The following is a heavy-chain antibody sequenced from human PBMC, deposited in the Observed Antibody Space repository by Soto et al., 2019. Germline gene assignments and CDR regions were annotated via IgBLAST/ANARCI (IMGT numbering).Heavy chain of an antibody. V-gene: IGHV1-8*01. CDR3: ARDSYADGWFDR. J-gene: IGHJ5*02. CDR1: GYTFTSYD. CDR2: MNPNSGNT. Sequence: ASVKVSCKASGYTFTSYDINWVRQATGQGLEWMGWMNPNSGNTGYAQKFQGRVTTTRNTSISTAYMELSSLRSEDTAVYYCARDSYADGWFDRWGQGTLVTVSS. D-gene: IGHD3-16*01.